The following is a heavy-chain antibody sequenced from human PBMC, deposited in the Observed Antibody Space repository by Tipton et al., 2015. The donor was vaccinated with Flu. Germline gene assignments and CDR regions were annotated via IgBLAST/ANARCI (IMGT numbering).Heavy chain of an antibody. CDR3: ARSSTGGESDF. D-gene: IGHD3-16*01. Sequence: TLSLTCNVSGYSISAGDYWGWIRQPPGKGLEWLANVYHTGTTFYKPSLRSRLTISVDTSKNQISLKLTSVSVADTAVYYCARSSTGGESDFWGQGILVTVSS. CDR1: GYSISAGDY. J-gene: IGHJ4*02. CDR2: VYHTGTT. V-gene: IGHV4-38-2*02.